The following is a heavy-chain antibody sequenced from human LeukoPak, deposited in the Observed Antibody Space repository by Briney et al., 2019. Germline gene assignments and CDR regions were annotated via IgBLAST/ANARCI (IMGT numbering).Heavy chain of an antibody. CDR2: ILTNGNII. J-gene: IGHJ4*02. CDR1: GFTFSTYS. V-gene: IGHV3-48*02. CDR3: TTVRGPTLQTCYFDY. Sequence: GGSLRLSCAASGFTFSTYSMNWVRQAPGKGLEWVSYILTNGNIIYYGDSVKGRFTVSRDNAKNSLYLQMNSLRDEDTAMYYCTTVRGPTLQTCYFDYGGQGTLVTVS.